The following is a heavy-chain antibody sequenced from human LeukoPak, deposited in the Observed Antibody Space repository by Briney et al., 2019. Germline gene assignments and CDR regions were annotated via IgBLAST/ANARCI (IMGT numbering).Heavy chain of an antibody. J-gene: IGHJ5*01. V-gene: IGHV3-30*18. D-gene: IGHD5-24*01. CDR1: GFSFRSYG. Sequence: GGSLRLSCAASGFSFRSYGMHWVRQAPGKGLEWVAVISSDEINEYYADSVKGRFTISRDNSKNTLYLQINSLRGEDTVVYYCAKGESITSAWFDSWGQGTLVTVSS. CDR3: AKGESITSAWFDS. CDR2: ISSDEINE.